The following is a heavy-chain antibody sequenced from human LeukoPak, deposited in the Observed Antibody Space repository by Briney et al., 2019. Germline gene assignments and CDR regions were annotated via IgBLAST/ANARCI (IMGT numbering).Heavy chain of an antibody. Sequence: ASVKLSCKASGYTFTSYEINWVRQATGQGPEWMGWMNPNRCNTGYAQKFQGRVTMTRNTSISTAYMELSSLRSEDTAVYYCARGSLVVAATQHYYYYYMDVWGKGTTVTVSS. CDR2: MNPNRCNT. J-gene: IGHJ6*03. CDR1: GYTFTSYE. V-gene: IGHV1-8*01. D-gene: IGHD2-15*01. CDR3: ARGSLVVAATQHYYYYYMDV.